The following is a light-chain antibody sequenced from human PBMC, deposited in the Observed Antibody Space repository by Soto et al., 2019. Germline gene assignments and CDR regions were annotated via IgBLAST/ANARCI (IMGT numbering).Light chain of an antibody. CDR1: QSISSF. V-gene: IGKV3-11*01. CDR3: QQHFNGPIT. CDR2: DPF. J-gene: IGKJ5*01. Sequence: EIVLTQSPATLSLSPGERATLSCRASQSISSFLAWYQHKPGQSPRLLMYDPFNRATGVPARFSGSGSGTDFTRAISSLESEDFAVYYCQQHFNGPITFGQGTRLEIK.